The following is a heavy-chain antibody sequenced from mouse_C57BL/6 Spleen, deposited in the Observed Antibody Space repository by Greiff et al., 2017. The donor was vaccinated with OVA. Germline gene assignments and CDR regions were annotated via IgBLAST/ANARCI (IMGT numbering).Heavy chain of an antibody. J-gene: IGHJ1*03. CDR1: GFTFSSYA. CDR2: ISDGGSYN. CDR3: ARYWDDYDATGYFDV. D-gene: IGHD2-4*01. Sequence: VQLKESGGGLVKPGGSLKLSCAASGFTFSSYAMSWVRQTPEKRLEWVATISDGGSYNYYPDNVKGRFTISRDNAKNNLYLQMSHLKAEETAMYYCARYWDDYDATGYFDVWGTGTTVTVSS. V-gene: IGHV5-4*01.